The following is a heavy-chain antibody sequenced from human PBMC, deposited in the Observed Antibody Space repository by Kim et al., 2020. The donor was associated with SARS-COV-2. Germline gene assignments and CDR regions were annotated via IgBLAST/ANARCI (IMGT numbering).Heavy chain of an antibody. CDR3: AKDHPSPGWPTFGI. V-gene: IGHV3-23*01. D-gene: IGHD6-19*01. CDR2: ITNNNGKT. Sequence: GGSLRLSCAASGFAVYRFAMNWVRQAPGKGLEWILAITNNNGKTYYQDFVKGRFTISRDESKNIVYLHMSSLRVVDTAVYYCAKDHPSPGWPTFGIWG. J-gene: IGHJ3*02. CDR1: GFAVYRFA.